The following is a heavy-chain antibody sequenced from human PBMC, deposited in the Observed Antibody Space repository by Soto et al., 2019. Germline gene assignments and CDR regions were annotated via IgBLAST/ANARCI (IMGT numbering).Heavy chain of an antibody. CDR2: IYHSGST. CDR1: GGSLSSGGYS. D-gene: IGHD3-22*01. J-gene: IGHJ4*02. CDR3: ASRSSSGYYYGY. V-gene: IGHV4-30-2*01. Sequence: SETLSLTCAVSGGSLSSGGYSWSWLRQPPGKGLEWMGYIYHSGSTYYNPSLKSRVTISVDKSKNQFSLKLSSVTAADTAVYYCASRSSSGYYYGYWGQGTLVTVSS.